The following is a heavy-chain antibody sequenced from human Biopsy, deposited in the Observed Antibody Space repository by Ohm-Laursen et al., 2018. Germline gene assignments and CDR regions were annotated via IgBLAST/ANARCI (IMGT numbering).Heavy chain of an antibody. Sequence: TLSLTCVVYGESFNGYYWSWIRQTPGKGLEWIGEINHSGRTNYNPSLKSRVTMSVDTSKNKFSLRVSSVTAADTAAYYCARDRDRRGWFDPWGQGTLVTVSS. CDR3: ARDRDRRGWFDP. V-gene: IGHV4-34*01. CDR2: INHSGRT. J-gene: IGHJ5*02. D-gene: IGHD1-14*01. CDR1: GESFNGYY.